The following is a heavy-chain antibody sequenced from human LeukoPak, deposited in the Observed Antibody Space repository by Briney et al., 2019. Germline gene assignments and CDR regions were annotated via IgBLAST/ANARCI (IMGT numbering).Heavy chain of an antibody. CDR1: GYTFTGYY. Sequence: GASVKVSCKASGYTFTGYYMHWVRQAPGQGLEWMGWINPNSGGTNYAQKFQGRVTMTRDTSISTAYMELSRLRSDDTAVYYCARDRGIAAAVIDYWGQGTLVTVSS. CDR2: INPNSGGT. CDR3: ARDRGIAAAVIDY. J-gene: IGHJ4*02. D-gene: IGHD6-13*01. V-gene: IGHV1-2*02.